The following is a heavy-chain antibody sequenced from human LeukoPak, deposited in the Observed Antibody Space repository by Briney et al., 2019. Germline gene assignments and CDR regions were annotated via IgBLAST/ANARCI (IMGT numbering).Heavy chain of an antibody. D-gene: IGHD4-11*01. CDR1: GYSISSSNW. V-gene: IGHV4-28*06. Sequence: SETLSLTCAVSGYSISSSNWWGWIRQPPGKGLEWIGYIYYSGSTNYNPSLKSRVTMSVDTSKNQFSLKLSSVTALDTAVYYCARLTTQGNYFDYWGQGTLVTVSS. CDR3: ARLTTQGNYFDY. J-gene: IGHJ4*02. CDR2: IYYSGST.